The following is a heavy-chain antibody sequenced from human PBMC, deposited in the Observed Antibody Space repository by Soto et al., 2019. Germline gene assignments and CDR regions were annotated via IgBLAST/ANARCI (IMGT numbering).Heavy chain of an antibody. V-gene: IGHV3-74*01. J-gene: IGHJ6*02. D-gene: IGHD6-13*01. CDR1: GFTFSGYW. CDR3: ARDPGSWDYYGMDV. Sequence: GGSLRLSCAASGFTFSGYWMHWVRQAPGKGLVWVSRINSDGSSTSYADSVKGRFTISRDNAKNTLYLQMNSLRAEDTAVYYCARDPGSWDYYGMDVWGQGTTVTVSS. CDR2: INSDGSST.